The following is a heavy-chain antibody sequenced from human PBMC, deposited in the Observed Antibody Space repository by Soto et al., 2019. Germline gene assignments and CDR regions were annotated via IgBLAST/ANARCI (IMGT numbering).Heavy chain of an antibody. J-gene: IGHJ4*02. D-gene: IGHD3-22*01. CDR1: GGSFSGYY. V-gene: IGHV4-34*01. Sequence: SETLSLTCAVYGGSFSGYYGSGIRKPPGKGLELIGEINHSGSTNYNPSLKSRVTISVDTSKNQFSLKLSSVTAADTAVYYCARGRGGNYSDSSGYGYYWGQGTLVTVSS. CDR3: ARGRGGNYSDSSGYGYY. CDR2: INHSGST.